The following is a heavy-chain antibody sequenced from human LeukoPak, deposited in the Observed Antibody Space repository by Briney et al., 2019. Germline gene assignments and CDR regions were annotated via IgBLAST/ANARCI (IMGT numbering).Heavy chain of an antibody. D-gene: IGHD4-17*01. CDR3: ARDSGDYTQYYHYYMDV. Sequence: PSQTLSLTCTVSGASISSNTYYWGWIRQPPGKGLEWIVTIYYSGSTYYNPSLKSRVTLSLDTSNNQFSLKVSSVTAADTAVYYCARDSGDYTQYYHYYMDVWGKGTTVTVSS. J-gene: IGHJ6*03. CDR1: GASISSNTYY. CDR2: IYYSGST. V-gene: IGHV4-39*07.